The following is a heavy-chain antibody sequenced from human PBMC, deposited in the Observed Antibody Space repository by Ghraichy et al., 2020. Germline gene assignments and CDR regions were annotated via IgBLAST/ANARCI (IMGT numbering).Heavy chain of an antibody. CDR3: SREWPYCSGGSCYSAGLY. CDR2: ISYDGSNK. V-gene: IGHV3-30-3*01. CDR1: GFTFYSYA. D-gene: IGHD2-15*01. J-gene: IGHJ4*02. Sequence: GGSLRLSCAASGFTFYSYALHWVRQAPGKGLEWVALISYDGSNKYYAESVKGRFTISRDNSKNTLYLHMNSLRAEDTAVYYCSREWPYCSGGSCYSAGLYWGQGTLVTVSS.